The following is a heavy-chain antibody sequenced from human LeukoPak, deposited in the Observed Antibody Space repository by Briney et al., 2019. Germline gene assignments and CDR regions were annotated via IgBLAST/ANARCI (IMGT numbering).Heavy chain of an antibody. V-gene: IGHV3-30*04. J-gene: IGHJ4*02. CDR2: ISYDGRNT. Sequence: GGSLRLSCAASGFNFNTYAMNWVRQAPGKGLEWVALISYDGRNTYYADSMKGRFTISRDDSKNTLYLQMNSLSSVDTALYYCARADTPYVVLVGFDYWGQGTLVTVSS. D-gene: IGHD2-15*01. CDR1: GFNFNTYA. CDR3: ARADTPYVVLVGFDY.